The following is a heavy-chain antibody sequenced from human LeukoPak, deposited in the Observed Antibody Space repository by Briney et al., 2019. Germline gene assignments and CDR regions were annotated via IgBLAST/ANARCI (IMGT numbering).Heavy chain of an antibody. V-gene: IGHV3-21*01. CDR3: TSDRDGDYYGSGSYYVH. CDR1: GFTISSYS. Sequence: GGSPRLSCAASGFTISSYSLNWVRQAPGKGLEWVSSISSSSSYIYYADSVKGRFTISKDNAKNSLYLQMNSMTAEDTAVYCGTSDRDGDYYGSGSYYVHWGQGTLVTVSS. CDR2: ISSSSSYI. J-gene: IGHJ4*02. D-gene: IGHD3-10*01.